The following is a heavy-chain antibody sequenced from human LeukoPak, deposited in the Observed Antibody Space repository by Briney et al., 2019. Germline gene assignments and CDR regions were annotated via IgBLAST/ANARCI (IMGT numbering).Heavy chain of an antibody. CDR1: GGSFSGYY. J-gene: IGHJ4*02. CDR2: INHSGST. CDR3: ARRSGFVVLAVAGTRAFDY. Sequence: LSETLSLTCAVYGGSFSGYYWSWIRQPPGKGLEWIGEINHSGSTNYNPSLKSRVTISVDTSKNQFSLKLSSVTAADTAVYYCARRSGFVVLAVAGTRAFDYWGQGTLVTVSS. D-gene: IGHD6-19*01. V-gene: IGHV4-34*01.